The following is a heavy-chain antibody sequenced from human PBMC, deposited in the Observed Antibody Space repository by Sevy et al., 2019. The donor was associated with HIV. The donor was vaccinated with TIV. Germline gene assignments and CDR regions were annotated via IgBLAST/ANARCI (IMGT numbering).Heavy chain of an antibody. D-gene: IGHD2-15*01. CDR3: ARDRGGNNFVAFDI. J-gene: IGHJ3*02. CDR1: GFSFSDYG. Sequence: VGSLRLSCAASGFSFSDYGMNWVRQAPGKGVEWISYISSKSTTIFYAASVRGRFTISRDNAKISLYLQVNSLRDEDAAVYYCARDRGGNNFVAFDIWGQGTMVTVSS. V-gene: IGHV3-48*02. CDR2: ISSKSTTI.